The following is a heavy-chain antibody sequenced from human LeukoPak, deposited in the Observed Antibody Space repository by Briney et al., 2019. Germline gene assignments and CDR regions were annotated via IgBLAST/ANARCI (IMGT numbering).Heavy chain of an antibody. Sequence: PSETLSLTCTVSGGSISSYYWSWIRQPAGKGLEWVGRIYSSGSTDYNPSLKSRVTMSVETSKNQFSLNLSSVTAADSAVYFCARYSGCTLVTGDDHYFYMDVWGKGTTVTVSS. V-gene: IGHV4-4*07. J-gene: IGHJ6*03. CDR1: GGSISSYY. D-gene: IGHD3-9*01. CDR2: IYSSGST. CDR3: ARYSGCTLVTGDDHYFYMDV.